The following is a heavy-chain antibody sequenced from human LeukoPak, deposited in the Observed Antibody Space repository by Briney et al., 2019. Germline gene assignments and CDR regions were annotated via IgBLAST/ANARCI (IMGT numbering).Heavy chain of an antibody. D-gene: IGHD2-15*01. J-gene: IGHJ6*02. Sequence: GGSLRLSCAASGFTFSSYAMHWVRQAPGKGLEWVAVISYDGSNKYYADSVKGRFTISRDNSKNTLYLQMNSLRAEGTAVYYCARWADIVVVGGSYGMDVWGQGTTVTVSS. CDR2: ISYDGSNK. V-gene: IGHV3-30-3*01. CDR1: GFTFSSYA. CDR3: ARWADIVVVGGSYGMDV.